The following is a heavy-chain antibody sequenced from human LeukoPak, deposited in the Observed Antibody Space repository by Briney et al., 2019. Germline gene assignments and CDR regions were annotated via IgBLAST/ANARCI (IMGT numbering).Heavy chain of an antibody. CDR2: INHSGST. Sequence: SETLSLTCAVSGGSISGYYWSWIRQPPGKGLEWIGEINHSGSTNYNPSLKSRVTISVDTSKNQFSLKLSSVTAADTAVYYCARVWFGKFDYWGQGTLVTVSS. D-gene: IGHD3-10*01. CDR1: GGSISGYY. CDR3: ARVWFGKFDY. V-gene: IGHV4-34*01. J-gene: IGHJ4*02.